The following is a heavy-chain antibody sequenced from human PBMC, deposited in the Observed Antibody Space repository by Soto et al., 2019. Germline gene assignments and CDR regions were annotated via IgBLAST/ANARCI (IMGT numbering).Heavy chain of an antibody. CDR3: ARTRTGVGYYGMDV. D-gene: IGHD7-27*01. CDR1: GGPISSGGYY. J-gene: IGHJ6*02. CDR2: IYYSGST. Sequence: LSLTCTVSGGPISSGGYYWSWIRQHPGKGLEWVGYIYYSGSTYYNPSLKSRVTISVDTSKNQFSLKVSSVTAADTAVYYCARTRTGVGYYGMDVWGQGTTVTVSS. V-gene: IGHV4-31*03.